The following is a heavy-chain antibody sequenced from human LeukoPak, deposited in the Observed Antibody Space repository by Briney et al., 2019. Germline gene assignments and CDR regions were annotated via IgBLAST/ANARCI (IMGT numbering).Heavy chain of an antibody. CDR3: ARNASDSGTSYFDY. CDR2: IYYSGST. V-gene: IGHV4-39*01. CDR1: GGSISSSTYY. D-gene: IGHD1-26*01. Sequence: SETLSLTCTVSGGSISSSTYYWGWIRQPPGKGLEWIGSIYYSGSTSYNPSLKSRVTISVVTSKNQFSLKLDSVTAADTAVYYCARNASDSGTSYFDYWGQGTLVTVSS. J-gene: IGHJ4*02.